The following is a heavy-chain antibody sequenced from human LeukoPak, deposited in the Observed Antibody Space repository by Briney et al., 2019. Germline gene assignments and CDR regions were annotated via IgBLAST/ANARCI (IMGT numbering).Heavy chain of an antibody. CDR1: GFTFSSYE. Sequence: PGGSLRLSCAASGFTFSSYEMHWVRQAPGKGPEWVSYISGSGSTKYYADSVKGRFTISRDNALNSPHLKMSSLRDEDTAVYYCATLRPRQQLVVDHWGQGTLVTVSS. V-gene: IGHV3-48*03. CDR3: ATLRPRQQLVVDH. D-gene: IGHD6-13*01. J-gene: IGHJ4*02. CDR2: ISGSGSTK.